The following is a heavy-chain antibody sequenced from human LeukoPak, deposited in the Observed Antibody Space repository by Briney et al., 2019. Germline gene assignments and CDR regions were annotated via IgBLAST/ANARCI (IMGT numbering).Heavy chain of an antibody. CDR3: ASDYGGKGQHYGMDV. V-gene: IGHV1-2*02. Sequence: GASVNVSCKASGYTLTRYYMHWVRQAPGQGLEWMGWINPNSGGTNYAQKFQGRVTMTRDTSISTAYMELSRLRSDDTAVYYCASDYGGKGQHYGMDVWGQGTTVTVSS. J-gene: IGHJ6*02. CDR2: INPNSGGT. D-gene: IGHD4-23*01. CDR1: GYTLTRYY.